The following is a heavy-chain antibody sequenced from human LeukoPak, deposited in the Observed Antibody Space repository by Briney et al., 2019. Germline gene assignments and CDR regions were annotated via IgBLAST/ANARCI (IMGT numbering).Heavy chain of an antibody. D-gene: IGHD2-2*02. Sequence: ASVKVSCKASGYTFTSYGISWVRQAPGQGLEWMGWISAYNGNTNYAQKLQGRVTMTTDTSTSTAYMELRSLRSDDTAVYYCARVREYQLLYGWYYFDYWGQGTLVTVS. CDR2: ISAYNGNT. J-gene: IGHJ4*02. CDR3: ARVREYQLLYGWYYFDY. CDR1: GYTFTSYG. V-gene: IGHV1-18*01.